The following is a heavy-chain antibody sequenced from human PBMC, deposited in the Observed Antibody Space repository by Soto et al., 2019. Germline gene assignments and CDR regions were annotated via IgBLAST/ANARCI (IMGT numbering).Heavy chain of an antibody. V-gene: IGHV1-69*13. CDR1: GGTFSSYA. D-gene: IGHD1-7*01. CDR3: ARILLDITGTTPLDYYYYGMDV. Sequence: SVKVSCKASGGTFSSYAISWVRQAPGQGXEWMGGIIPIFGTANYAQKFQGRVTITADESTSTAYMELSSLRSEDTAVYYCARILLDITGTTPLDYYYYGMDVWGQGTTVTVFS. J-gene: IGHJ6*02. CDR2: IIPIFGTA.